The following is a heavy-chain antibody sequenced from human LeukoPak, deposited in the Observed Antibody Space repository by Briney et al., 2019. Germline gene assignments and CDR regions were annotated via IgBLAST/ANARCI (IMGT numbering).Heavy chain of an antibody. Sequence: GGSLRLPCAASGFTFSSYGMHWVRQAPGKGLEWVAFIRYDGSNKYYADSVKGRFTISRDNSKNTLYLQMNSLRAEDTAVYYCAKEDYYYGSGSYCPRFDYWGQGTLVTVSS. CDR1: GFTFSSYG. D-gene: IGHD3-10*01. CDR3: AKEDYYYGSGSYCPRFDY. J-gene: IGHJ4*02. CDR2: IRYDGSNK. V-gene: IGHV3-30*02.